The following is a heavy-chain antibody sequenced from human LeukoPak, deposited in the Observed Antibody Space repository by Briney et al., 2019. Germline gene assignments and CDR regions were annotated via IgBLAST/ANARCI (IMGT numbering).Heavy chain of an antibody. J-gene: IGHJ4*02. CDR1: GGTFSSYA. D-gene: IGHD3-3*01. CDR2: IIPIFGTA. Sequence: SVKVSCKASGGTFSSYAISWVRQAPGQGLEWMGRIIPIFGTANYAQKFQGRVTITTDESTSTAYMELSSLRSEDTAVYYCAREVWSGYYDYFDCWGQGTLVTVSS. V-gene: IGHV1-69*05. CDR3: AREVWSGYYDYFDC.